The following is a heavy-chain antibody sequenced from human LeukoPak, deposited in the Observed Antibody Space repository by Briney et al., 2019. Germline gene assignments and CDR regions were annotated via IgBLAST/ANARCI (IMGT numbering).Heavy chain of an antibody. V-gene: IGHV1-18*01. D-gene: IGHD1-26*01. CDR3: ARARGSYSFDY. CDR2: ISAYNGDT. J-gene: IGHJ4*02. CDR1: GYTFSSYG. Sequence: ASVKVSCKASGYTFSSYGISWVRQAPGQGLEWMGWISAYNGDTKYAQKMQGRVTMTTDSSTSTAYMELRSLRSDDTAVYYCARARGSYSFDYWGQGTLVTVSS.